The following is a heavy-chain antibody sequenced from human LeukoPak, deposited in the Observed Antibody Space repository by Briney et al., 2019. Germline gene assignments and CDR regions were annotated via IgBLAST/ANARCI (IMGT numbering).Heavy chain of an antibody. CDR1: GYNISNNG. D-gene: IGHD2-2*02. CDR2: TSVYNSNT. Sequence: GASVKVSCKASGYNISNNGISWVRQAPGQGLEWMGWTSVYNSNTNSAQNLQGRVTMTTDTSTSTAYMELRSLRSDDTAVCYCARMGCSSASCYTLDYWGQGTLVTVSS. V-gene: IGHV1-18*01. J-gene: IGHJ4*02. CDR3: ARMGCSSASCYTLDY.